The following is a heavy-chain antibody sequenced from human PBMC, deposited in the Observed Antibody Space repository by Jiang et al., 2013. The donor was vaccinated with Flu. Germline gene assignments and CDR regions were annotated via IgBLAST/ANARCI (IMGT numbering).Heavy chain of an antibody. J-gene: IGHJ4*02. CDR2: IYYSGST. D-gene: IGHD5-18*01. V-gene: IGHV4-59*01. CDR1: GGSISSYY. Sequence: LLKPSETLSLTCTVSGGSISSYYWSWIRQPPGKGLEWIGYIYYSGSTNYNPSLKSRVTISVDTSKNQFSLKLSSVTAADTAVYYCAGYDVDTAMVLDYWGQGTLVTVSS. CDR3: AGYDVDTAMVLDY.